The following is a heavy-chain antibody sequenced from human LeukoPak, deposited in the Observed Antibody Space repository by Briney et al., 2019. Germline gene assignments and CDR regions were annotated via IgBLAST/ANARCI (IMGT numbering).Heavy chain of an antibody. J-gene: IGHJ6*04. D-gene: IGHD6-19*01. CDR1: GFTFSSYG. Sequence: GGSLRLSCAASGFTFSSYGMHWVRQAPGKGLEWVAVISYDGSNKYYADSVKGRFTISRDNSKNTLYLQMNSLRAEDTAVYYCARAMGAVAGTGKDYYYGMDVWGKGTTVTVSS. CDR2: ISYDGSNK. CDR3: ARAMGAVAGTGKDYYYGMDV. V-gene: IGHV3-30*03.